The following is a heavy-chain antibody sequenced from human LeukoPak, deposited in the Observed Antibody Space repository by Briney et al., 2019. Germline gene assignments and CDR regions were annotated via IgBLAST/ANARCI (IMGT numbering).Heavy chain of an antibody. Sequence: PGRSLRLCCTASGFTFGDYAMSWFRQAPGKGLEWVGFIRSKAYGGTTEYAASVKGRFTISRDDSKSIAYLQMNSLKTEDTAVYYCTRGAGTYGGYYYYMDVWGKGTTVTVSS. V-gene: IGHV3-49*03. D-gene: IGHD3-10*01. CDR1: GFTFGDYA. CDR2: IRSKAYGGTT. J-gene: IGHJ6*03. CDR3: TRGAGTYGGYYYYMDV.